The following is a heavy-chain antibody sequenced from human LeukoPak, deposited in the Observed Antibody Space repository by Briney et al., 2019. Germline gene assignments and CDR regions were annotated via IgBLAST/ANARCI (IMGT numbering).Heavy chain of an antibody. V-gene: IGHV3-23*01. Sequence: PGGSLRLSCAASGFTFNSYGMSWVRQAPGKGLEWVSAISGSGGSTYYADSVKGRFTISRDNSKNTLYLQMNSLRAEDTAVYYCAKSRIAARDAFDIWGQGTMVTVSS. D-gene: IGHD6-6*01. J-gene: IGHJ3*02. CDR1: GFTFNSYG. CDR2: ISGSGGST. CDR3: AKSRIAARDAFDI.